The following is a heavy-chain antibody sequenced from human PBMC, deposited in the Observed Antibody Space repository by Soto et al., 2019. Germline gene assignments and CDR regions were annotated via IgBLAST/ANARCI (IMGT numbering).Heavy chain of an antibody. J-gene: IGHJ4*02. Sequence: EVQLVESGGGLVQPGRSLRLSCAASGFTFDDYAMYWVRQAPGKGLEWVSGISWNSGSIGYADSVKGRFTISRDNAKNSLYLQMNSLRAEDTALYYCAKDSHYGETWYYFDYWGQGTLVTVSS. V-gene: IGHV3-9*01. CDR3: AKDSHYGETWYYFDY. D-gene: IGHD4-17*01. CDR2: ISWNSGSI. CDR1: GFTFDDYA.